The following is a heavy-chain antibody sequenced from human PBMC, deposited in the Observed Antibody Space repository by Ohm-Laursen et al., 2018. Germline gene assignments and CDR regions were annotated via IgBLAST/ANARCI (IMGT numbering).Heavy chain of an antibody. J-gene: IGHJ4*02. Sequence: SLRLSCAASGFSFSTGWMHWVRHAPGKGLVWVSRVNSDGSDTNYADSVKGRFTISRDNSKNTLYLQMNSLRAEDTAVYYCAKDLEDVSGIAVASFDYWGQGTLVTVSS. CDR3: AKDLEDVSGIAVASFDY. D-gene: IGHD6-19*01. CDR1: GFSFSTGW. CDR2: VNSDGSDT. V-gene: IGHV3-74*01.